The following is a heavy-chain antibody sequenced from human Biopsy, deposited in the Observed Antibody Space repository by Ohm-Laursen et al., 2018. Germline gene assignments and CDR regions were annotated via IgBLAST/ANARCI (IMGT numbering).Heavy chain of an antibody. J-gene: IGHJ6*02. D-gene: IGHD5-12*01. CDR2: INQSGST. Sequence: SDTLSLTCVVNGESSSGYFWNWIRQPPGKGLEWIGEINQSGSTKYNPSLKRRATLSADSSNSQFSLRLTSVTAADTAIYYCARGSGYFKLDVWGRGTTVTVSS. CDR3: ARGSGYFKLDV. CDR1: GESSSGYF. V-gene: IGHV4-34*01.